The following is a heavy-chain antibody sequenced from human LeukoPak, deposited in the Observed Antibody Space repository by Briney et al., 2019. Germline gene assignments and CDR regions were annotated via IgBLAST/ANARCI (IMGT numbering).Heavy chain of an antibody. D-gene: IGHD3-22*01. V-gene: IGHV3-23*01. CDR3: AKGSHYYDSSGYAD. CDR1: GFTFSSYG. Sequence: GGSLRLSCAASGFTFSSYGMSWVRQAPGKGLEWVSAISGRGGSTYYADSVKGRFTISRDNSKNTLYLQMNSLRAEDTAVYYCAKGSHYYDSSGYADWGQGTLVTVSS. CDR2: ISGRGGST. J-gene: IGHJ4*02.